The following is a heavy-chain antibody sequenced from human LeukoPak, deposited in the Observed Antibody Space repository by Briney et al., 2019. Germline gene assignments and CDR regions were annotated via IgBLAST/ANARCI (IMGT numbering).Heavy chain of an antibody. CDR3: AKDRETYEYTFDY. D-gene: IGHD6-6*01. V-gene: IGHV3-33*06. J-gene: IGHJ4*02. CDR2: MWYDGSKD. CDR1: GFSFSTYG. Sequence: PGGSLRLSCAASGFSFSTYGIHWVRQAPGKGLEWVAVMWYDGSKDYYADSVKGGFTISRDTSKHTLYLQMNNLRAEDTAVYYCAKDRETYEYTFDYWGQGTLVTVSS.